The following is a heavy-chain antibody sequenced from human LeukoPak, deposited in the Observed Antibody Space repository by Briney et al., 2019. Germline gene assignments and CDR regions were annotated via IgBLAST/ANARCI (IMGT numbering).Heavy chain of an antibody. D-gene: IGHD3-22*01. CDR2: IYSGGST. J-gene: IGHJ4*02. Sequence: PGGSLRLSCAASGFTVSSNYMSRVRQAPGKGLEWVSVIYSGGSTYYADSVKGRFTISRDNSKNTLYLQMNSLRAEDTAVYYCARGPTDYYDSSGYHHWGQGTLVTVSS. V-gene: IGHV3-53*01. CDR1: GFTVSSNY. CDR3: ARGPTDYYDSSGYHH.